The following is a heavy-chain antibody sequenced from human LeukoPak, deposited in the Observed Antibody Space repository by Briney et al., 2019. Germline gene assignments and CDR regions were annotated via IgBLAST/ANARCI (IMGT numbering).Heavy chain of an antibody. CDR2: ISGSGGNT. J-gene: IGHJ4*02. V-gene: IGHV3-23*01. D-gene: IGHD3-10*01. Sequence: GGSLRLSCAVSGFTFRSYGMSWVRQAPGKGLEWVSGISGSGGNTYYRDSVKGRFTISRDNFKNTLHLQMNSLRAEDTAVYYCAKIWNPITMVRGVIDYWGQGTLVTVSS. CDR3: AKIWNPITMVRGVIDY. CDR1: GFTFRSYG.